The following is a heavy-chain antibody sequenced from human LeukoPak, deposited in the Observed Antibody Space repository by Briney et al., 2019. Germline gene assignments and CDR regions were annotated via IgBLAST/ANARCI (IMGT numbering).Heavy chain of an antibody. Sequence: ASVTVSCKASGYTFTGYYMHWVRQAPGQGLEWMGWINPNSGGTNYAQKFQGSVTMTRDTSISTAYMELSRLRSDDTAVYYCARVPAAPPSYYYGMDVWGQGTTVTVSS. D-gene: IGHD2-2*01. J-gene: IGHJ6*02. CDR2: INPNSGGT. CDR3: ARVPAAPPSYYYGMDV. CDR1: GYTFTGYY. V-gene: IGHV1-2*02.